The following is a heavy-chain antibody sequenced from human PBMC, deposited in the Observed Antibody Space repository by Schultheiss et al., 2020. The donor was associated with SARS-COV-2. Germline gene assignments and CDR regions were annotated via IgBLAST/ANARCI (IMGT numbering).Heavy chain of an antibody. CDR1: GFTVSSNY. V-gene: IGHV3-66*01. D-gene: IGHD6-6*01. J-gene: IGHJ4*02. CDR2: IYSGGST. Sequence: GESLKISCAASGFTVSSNYMSWVRQAPGKGLEWVSVIYSGGSTYYADSVKGRFTISRDNSKNTLYLQMNSLRAEDTAVYYCARDNGIAARRRFYYWGQGTLVTVSS. CDR3: ARDNGIAARRRFYY.